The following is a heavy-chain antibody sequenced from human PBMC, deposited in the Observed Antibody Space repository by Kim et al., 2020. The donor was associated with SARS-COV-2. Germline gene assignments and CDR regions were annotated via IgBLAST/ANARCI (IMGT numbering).Heavy chain of an antibody. CDR3: ARCMVRGVIFHYYYGMDV. V-gene: IGHV1-3*01. Sequence: ASVKVSCKASGYTFTSYAMHWVRQAPGQRLEWMGWINAGNGNTKYSQKFQGRVTITRDTSASTAYMELSSLRSEDTAVYYCARCMVRGVIFHYYYGMDVWGQGTTVTVSS. J-gene: IGHJ6*02. D-gene: IGHD3-10*01. CDR2: INAGNGNT. CDR1: GYTFTSYA.